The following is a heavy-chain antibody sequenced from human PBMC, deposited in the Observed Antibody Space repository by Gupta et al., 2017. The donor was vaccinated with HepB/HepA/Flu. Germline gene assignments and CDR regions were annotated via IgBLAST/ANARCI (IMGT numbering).Heavy chain of an antibody. CDR2: ISASGNDI. Sequence: EVQVLESGGGLVQPGESLRLSCAASGFIFSSHSMSWVRQPPGKALEWVAVISASGNDIHYADSVKGRFTISRDNSRNTVYLQMNGLRAEDTAVYYCAKHFIGSRTYLDDYWGQGTLVTVSS. J-gene: IGHJ4*02. CDR1: GFIFSSHS. CDR3: AKHFIGSRTYLDDY. D-gene: IGHD3-10*01. V-gene: IGHV3-23*01.